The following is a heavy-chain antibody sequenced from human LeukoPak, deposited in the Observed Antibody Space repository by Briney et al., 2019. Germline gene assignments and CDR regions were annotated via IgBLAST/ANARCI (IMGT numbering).Heavy chain of an antibody. CDR1: GGTLSRYA. CDR2: IIPIFGTA. J-gene: IGHJ4*02. V-gene: IGHV1-69*06. Sequence: SVKVSCKASGGTLSRYAISWERQAPGQGLEWMGGIIPIFGTANYAQKFQGRVTITADKSTSTAYMELSSLRSEDTAVYYCARAYCSSTSCPLDYWGQGTLVTVSS. D-gene: IGHD2-2*01. CDR3: ARAYCSSTSCPLDY.